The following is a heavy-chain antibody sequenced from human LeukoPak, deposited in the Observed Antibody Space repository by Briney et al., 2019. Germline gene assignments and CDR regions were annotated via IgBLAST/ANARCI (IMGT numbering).Heavy chain of an antibody. Sequence: VSVKVSCKASGYTFTSYAMHWVRQAPGQRLEWMGWINAGNGNTKYSQKFQGRVTITRDTSASTAYMELSSLRSEDTAVYYCARVRLGLAYCGGDCYSFDYWGQGTLVTVSS. D-gene: IGHD2-21*02. CDR3: ARVRLGLAYCGGDCYSFDY. CDR1: GYTFTSYA. V-gene: IGHV1-3*01. CDR2: INAGNGNT. J-gene: IGHJ4*02.